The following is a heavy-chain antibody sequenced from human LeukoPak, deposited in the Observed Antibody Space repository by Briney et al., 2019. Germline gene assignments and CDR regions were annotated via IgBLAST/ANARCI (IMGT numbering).Heavy chain of an antibody. CDR1: GGSISGYY. CDR3: ARVSAFFYYSAAYYFDY. CDR2: FYDSGST. J-gene: IGHJ4*02. Sequence: SETLSLTCTVSGGSISGYYWSWIRQPPGKGLEWIAYFYDSGSTNFNASRRSRVTISIDTSKNQFSLKLSSVTAADSAVYYCARVSAFFYYSAAYYFDYWGQGALVTVSS. V-gene: IGHV4-59*08. D-gene: IGHD2/OR15-2a*01.